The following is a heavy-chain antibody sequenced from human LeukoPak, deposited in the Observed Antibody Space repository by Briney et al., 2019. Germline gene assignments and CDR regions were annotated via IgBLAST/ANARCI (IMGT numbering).Heavy chain of an antibody. CDR3: VRFGEDY. CDR2: INPNSGGT. J-gene: IGHJ4*02. Sequence: GSVKVSCKASGYTCTGYYMHWVRQAPGQGLEWMGWINPNSGGTNYAQKFQGRVTMTRDTSISTAYMELSTLRSDDTAVYYCVRFGEDYWGQGTLVTVSS. CDR1: GYTCTGYY. V-gene: IGHV1-2*02. D-gene: IGHD3-10*01.